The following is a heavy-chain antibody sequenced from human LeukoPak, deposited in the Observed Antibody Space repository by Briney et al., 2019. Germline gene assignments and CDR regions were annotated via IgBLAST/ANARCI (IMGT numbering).Heavy chain of an antibody. Sequence: GESLRISCEGSGYSFTSYWISWVRQMPGKGPEWMGRIDPTDSYTTYSPSFQGHVTFSADKSISTAYLQWSSLKASDTAMYYCARHYTDGEEYWGQGTLVTVSS. CDR1: GYSFTSYW. CDR3: ARHYTDGEEY. CDR2: IDPTDSYT. J-gene: IGHJ4*02. D-gene: IGHD2-2*02. V-gene: IGHV5-10-1*01.